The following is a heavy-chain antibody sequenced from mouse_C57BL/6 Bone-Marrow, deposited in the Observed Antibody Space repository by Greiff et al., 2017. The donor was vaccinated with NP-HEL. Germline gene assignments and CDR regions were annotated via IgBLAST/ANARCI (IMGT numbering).Heavy chain of an antibody. CDR2: INPSSGYT. CDR1: GYTFTSYW. V-gene: IGHV1-7*01. J-gene: IGHJ4*01. CDR3: LRLCYAMDY. D-gene: IGHD3-2*02. Sequence: QVHVKQSGAELAKPGASVKLSCKASGYTFTSYWMHWVKQRPGQGLEWIGYINPSSGYTKYNQKFKDKATLTADKSSSTAYMQLSSLTYEDSAVYYCLRLCYAMDYWGQGTSVTVSS.